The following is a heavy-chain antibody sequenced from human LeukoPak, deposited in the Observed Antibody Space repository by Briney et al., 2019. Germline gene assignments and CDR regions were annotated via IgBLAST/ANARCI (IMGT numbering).Heavy chain of an antibody. Sequence: PSQTLSLTCTVSGGSVRSGSYYWTWIRQTAGKGLEWIGRIYFSGTTNYNPSLNSRVTISLDTSKNQFSLKLSSVSAADTAVYYCARGRTADYYQYYMDVWGTGTTVTVSS. D-gene: IGHD5-18*01. CDR1: GGSVRSGSYY. CDR3: ARGRTADYYQYYMDV. CDR2: IYFSGTT. V-gene: IGHV4-61*02. J-gene: IGHJ6*03.